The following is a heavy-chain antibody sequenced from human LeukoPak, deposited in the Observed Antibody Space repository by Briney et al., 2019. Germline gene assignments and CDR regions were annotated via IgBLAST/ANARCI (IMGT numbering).Heavy chain of an antibody. Sequence: GESLKISCKGSGYSFTTHWIGWVRQMPGKGLECIGIIYPGDSDTRYNPSFQGQVTISADRSITTAYLQWSSLRASDTAVYYCARPTGSYFTGGFDYWGQGTLVTVSS. J-gene: IGHJ4*02. CDR1: GYSFTTHW. CDR3: ARPTGSYFTGGFDY. D-gene: IGHD1-26*01. CDR2: IYPGDSDT. V-gene: IGHV5-51*01.